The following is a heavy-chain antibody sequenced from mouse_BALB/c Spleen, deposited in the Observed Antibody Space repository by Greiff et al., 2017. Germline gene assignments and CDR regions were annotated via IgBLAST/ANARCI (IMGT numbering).Heavy chain of an antibody. CDR3: ARSYYGRRGYYAMDN. J-gene: IGHJ4*01. CDR2: ISSGSSTI. Sequence: EVKVVESGGGLVQPGGSRKLSCAASGFTFSSFGMHWVRQAPGKGLEWVAYISSGSSTIYYADTVTGRVTISRDNTKNTLFLQMTSLRSEDTAMYYCARSYYGRRGYYAMDNGGQGTSVTVSS. D-gene: IGHD1-1*01. V-gene: IGHV5-17*02. CDR1: GFTFSSFG.